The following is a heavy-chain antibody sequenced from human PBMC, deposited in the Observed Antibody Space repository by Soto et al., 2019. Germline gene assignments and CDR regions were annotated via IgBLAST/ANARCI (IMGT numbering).Heavy chain of an antibody. V-gene: IGHV3-7*01. D-gene: IGHD4-17*01. J-gene: IGHJ6*02. CDR3: AIEGMTTAPAYYYYYGMDV. Sequence: EVQLVESGGGLVQPGGSLRLSCAASGFTFSSYWMSWVRQAPGKGLEWVANIKQDGSEKYYVDSVKGRFTISRDNAKNSLYLQMNSLRAEDTAVYYCAIEGMTTAPAYYYYYGMDVWGQGTTVTVSS. CDR1: GFTFSSYW. CDR2: IKQDGSEK.